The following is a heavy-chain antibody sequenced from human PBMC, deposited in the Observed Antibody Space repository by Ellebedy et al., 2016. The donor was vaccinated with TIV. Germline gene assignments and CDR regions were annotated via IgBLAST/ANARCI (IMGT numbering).Heavy chain of an antibody. CDR3: ARAKMGSSGVFFDY. D-gene: IGHD6-6*01. V-gene: IGHV3-21*06. Sequence: GESLKISCSASGFTFSSYSMNWVRQAPGKGLEWVSSITSGSNYVSYADSVKGRFTISRDNANNSLYLQLDSLRVEDTAVYYCARAKMGSSGVFFDYWGQGMLVTVSS. CDR1: GFTFSSYS. J-gene: IGHJ4*02. CDR2: ITSGSNYV.